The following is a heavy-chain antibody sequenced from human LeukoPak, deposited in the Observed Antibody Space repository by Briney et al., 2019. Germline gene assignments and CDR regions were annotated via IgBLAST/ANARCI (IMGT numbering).Heavy chain of an antibody. V-gene: IGHV3-20*04. D-gene: IGHD4-17*01. J-gene: IGHJ4*02. CDR2: INWDGAST. Sequence: PGGSLRLSCTVSGFTFSDYWMSWVRQAPGKGLEWVSGINWDGASTGYADSVKGRFTVSRDNAKNSLYLQMNSLRAEDTAVYYCARASPNTVTTLQYFDYWGQGTLVTVSS. CDR1: GFTFSDYW. CDR3: ARASPNTVTTLQYFDY.